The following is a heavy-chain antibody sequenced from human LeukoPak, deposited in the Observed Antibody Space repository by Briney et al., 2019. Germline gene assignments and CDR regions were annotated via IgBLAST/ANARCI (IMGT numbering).Heavy chain of an antibody. CDR2: INHSGST. V-gene: IGHV4-34*01. CDR1: GGSFSGYY. Sequence: SETLSLTCAVYGGSFSGYYWSWVRQPPGKGLEWIGEINHSGSTNYNPSLKSRVTISVDTSKNQFSLKLSSVTAADTAVYYCAREDSSSWYYFDYWGQGTLVTVSS. CDR3: AREDSSSWYYFDY. D-gene: IGHD6-13*01. J-gene: IGHJ4*02.